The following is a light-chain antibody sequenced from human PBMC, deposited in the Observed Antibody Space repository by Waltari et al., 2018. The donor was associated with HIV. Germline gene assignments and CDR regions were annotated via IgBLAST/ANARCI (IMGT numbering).Light chain of an antibody. J-gene: IGLJ2*01. CDR1: SANVGNQG. V-gene: IGLV10-54*04. CDR3: SAWDRSLSAVV. CDR2: RDN. Sequence: QAGLTQPPSVSKGLRQTATLTCTGNSANVGNQGATWLQQHQGHPPKLLFYRDNKRPSGISERFSASRSGNTASLTITGLQPEDEADYICSAWDRSLSAVVFGGGTTLIVL.